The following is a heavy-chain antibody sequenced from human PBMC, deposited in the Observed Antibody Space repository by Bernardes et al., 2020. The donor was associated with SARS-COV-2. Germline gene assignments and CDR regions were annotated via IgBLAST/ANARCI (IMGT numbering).Heavy chain of an antibody. CDR2: ISGSSDYT. J-gene: IGHJ4*02. CDR3: AKKTRDHSGYYSSFDY. Sequence: GGSLRLSCAASGFTFSSYAMTWVRQAPGKGLEWVSAISGSSDYTYYADSVRGRFTISRDNSKNTLWLQMNSLRAEDTAVYYCAKKTRDHSGYYSSFDYWGQGTLVTVSS. V-gene: IGHV3-23*01. D-gene: IGHD3-22*01. CDR1: GFTFSSYA.